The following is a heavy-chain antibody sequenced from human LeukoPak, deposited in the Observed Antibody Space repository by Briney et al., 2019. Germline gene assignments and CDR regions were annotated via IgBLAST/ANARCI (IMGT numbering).Heavy chain of an antibody. D-gene: IGHD2-8*01. CDR3: VRPRGGDCTNDVCYYFDY. CDR1: GYTFNSHW. Sequence: GESLKISCKASGYTFNSHWIGWVRQMPRKGLEWMGVIYPDDSYTTYNPSFQGQVSISADKSTSTAYLQWSSLKASDSAMYYCVRPRGGDCTNDVCYYFDYWGQGTLVTVSS. J-gene: IGHJ4*02. CDR2: IYPDDSYT. V-gene: IGHV5-51*01.